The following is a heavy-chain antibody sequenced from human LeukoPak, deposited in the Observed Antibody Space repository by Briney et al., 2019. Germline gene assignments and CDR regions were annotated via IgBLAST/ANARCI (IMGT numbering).Heavy chain of an antibody. V-gene: IGHV4-59*01. CDR1: GASISSFY. CDR2: IYNSGST. D-gene: IGHD4-11*01. Sequence: SETLSLTCTVSGASISSFYWTWIRQPPGKGLEWIGYIYNSGSTSYNPSLKGRVSISLDTSRNQFSLKLSSVTAADTAVYYCARGVYRFDYWGQGTLVTVSA. J-gene: IGHJ4*02. CDR3: ARGVYRFDY.